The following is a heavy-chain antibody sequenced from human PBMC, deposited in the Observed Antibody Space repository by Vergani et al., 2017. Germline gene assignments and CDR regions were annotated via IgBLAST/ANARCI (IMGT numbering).Heavy chain of an antibody. D-gene: IGHD6-6*01. Sequence: EVQLVESGGGWVQPGGSLRLSCAASGFTFSSYSMNWVRQAPGKGLEWVSYISSSSRTIYYADSVKGRFTISRDNAKNSLYLQMNSLGAEDTAVYYCARRYSSSPAFDYWGQGTLVTVSS. CDR2: ISSSSRTI. J-gene: IGHJ4*02. CDR3: ARRYSSSPAFDY. V-gene: IGHV3-48*01. CDR1: GFTFSSYS.